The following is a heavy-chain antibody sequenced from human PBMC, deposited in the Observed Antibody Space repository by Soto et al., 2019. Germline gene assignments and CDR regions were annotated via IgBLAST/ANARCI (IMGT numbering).Heavy chain of an antibody. CDR1: GYSFSNYW. CDR3: ARHSGPYSSSSPVGY. Sequence: PGESLKISCKGSGYSFSNYWITWVRQMPGKGLEWTGRIDPSDAYTTYSPSFQGHVTISVDKSISTANLQWSSLKASDTAMYYCARHSGPYSSSSPVGYWGQGTLVTVSS. J-gene: IGHJ4*02. D-gene: IGHD6-6*01. CDR2: IDPSDAYT. V-gene: IGHV5-10-1*01.